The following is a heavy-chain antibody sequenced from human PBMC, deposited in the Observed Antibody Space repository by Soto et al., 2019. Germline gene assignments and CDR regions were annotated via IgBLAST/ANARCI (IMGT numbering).Heavy chain of an antibody. D-gene: IGHD6-13*01. V-gene: IGHV1-69*02. Sequence: QVQLVQSGAEVKKPGSSVKVSCKASGGTFSSYTISWVRQAPGQGLEWMGRIIPILGIANYAQKFQGRVTITADKTTITDYMELSTRRSEDTAVYYCARGEEEQQALYYYGMDVWGQGTTVTVSS. J-gene: IGHJ6*02. CDR2: IIPILGIA. CDR1: GGTFSSYT. CDR3: ARGEEEQQALYYYGMDV.